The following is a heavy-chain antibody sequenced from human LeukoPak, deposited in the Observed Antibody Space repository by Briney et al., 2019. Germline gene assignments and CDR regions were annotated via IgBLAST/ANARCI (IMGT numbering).Heavy chain of an antibody. CDR1: GGTFSSYA. Sequence: SVKVSCKASGGTFSSYAISWVRQAPGQGLEWMGRIIPILGIANYAQKFQGRVTITADKSTSTAYMELSSLRSEDTAVYYCATGMLNYGDFDYWGQGTLVTVSS. CDR3: ATGMLNYGDFDY. V-gene: IGHV1-69*04. CDR2: IIPILGIA. J-gene: IGHJ4*02. D-gene: IGHD3-16*01.